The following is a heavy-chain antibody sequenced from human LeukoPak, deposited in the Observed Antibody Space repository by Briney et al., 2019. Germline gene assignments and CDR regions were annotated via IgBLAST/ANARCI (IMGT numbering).Heavy chain of an antibody. J-gene: IGHJ4*02. CDR3: ARDDCSGGSCSVDY. CDR1: GYTFTGYY. D-gene: IGHD2-15*01. CDR2: INPNSGGT. Sequence: ASVKVSCKASGYTFTGYYMHWVRQPPGQGLEWMGWINPNSGGTNYAQKFQGRVTMTRDTSISTAYMELSRLRSDDTAVYYCARDDCSGGSCSVDYWGQGTLVTVSS. V-gene: IGHV1-2*02.